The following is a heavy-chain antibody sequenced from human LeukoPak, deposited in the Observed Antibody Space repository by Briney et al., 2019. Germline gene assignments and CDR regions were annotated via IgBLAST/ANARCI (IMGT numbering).Heavy chain of an antibody. CDR3: LGLIPILTGYEFDY. D-gene: IGHD3-9*01. J-gene: IGHJ4*02. Sequence: SETLSLTCTVSGGSISSSSYYWGWIRQPPGKGLEWIGSIYYSGSTYYNPSLKSRVTISVDTSKNQFSLKLSSVTAADTAVYYCLGLIPILTGYEFDYWGQGTLVTVSS. V-gene: IGHV4-39*07. CDR2: IYYSGST. CDR1: GGSISSSSYY.